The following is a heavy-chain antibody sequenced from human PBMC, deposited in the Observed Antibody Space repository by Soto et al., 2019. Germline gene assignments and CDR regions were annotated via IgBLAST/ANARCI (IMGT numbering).Heavy chain of an antibody. Sequence: EVQLVQSGAEVKKPGESLKISCKGSGYIFSSDWIAWVRQMPGKGLEWMGIIYPGDSETGYSPSFQGQVTISADRYTNTAYLQWRSLKASDTAMYFCARRDSSGYDDTWFDSWGQGTQVTVSS. D-gene: IGHD3-22*01. V-gene: IGHV5-51*01. CDR3: ARRDSSGYDDTWFDS. CDR2: IYPGDSET. J-gene: IGHJ5*01. CDR1: GYIFSSDW.